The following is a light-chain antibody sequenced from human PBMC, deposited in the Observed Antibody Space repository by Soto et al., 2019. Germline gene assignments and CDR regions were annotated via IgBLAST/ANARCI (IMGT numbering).Light chain of an antibody. V-gene: IGLV2-14*01. CDR2: EVS. Sequence: QSVLTQPASVSGSPGQSITISCTGTSSDVGGYIYVSWYQQHPGKAPKLMIYEVSNRPSGVSDRFSGSKSGNTASLTISGLQADDEADYYCSSYSSTNVLYVFGTGTKVTVL. CDR1: SSDVGGYIY. J-gene: IGLJ1*01. CDR3: SSYSSTNVLYV.